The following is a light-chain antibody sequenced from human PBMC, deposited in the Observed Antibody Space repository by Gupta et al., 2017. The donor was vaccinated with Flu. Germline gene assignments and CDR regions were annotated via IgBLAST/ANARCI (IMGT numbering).Light chain of an antibody. CDR3: QQYYRAPLT. V-gene: IGKV4-1*01. CDR2: WAS. Sequence: DIVMTQSPDSLAVSLGQRATINCKSSQSLFYSPNNKDYLAWYQQKPGQPPQLLIYWASTRASGIPDRFSGSGSGTDFTLTISVLQAADVAVYFCQQYYRAPLTFGGGTKVEIK. CDR1: QSLFYSPNNKDY. J-gene: IGKJ4*01.